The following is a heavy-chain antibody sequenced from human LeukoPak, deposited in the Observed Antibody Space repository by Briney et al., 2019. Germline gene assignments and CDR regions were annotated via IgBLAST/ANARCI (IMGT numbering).Heavy chain of an antibody. CDR1: GFTFSSYG. Sequence: PGGSLRLSCAASGFTFSSYGMHWVRQAPGKGLEWVAVIWYDGSNKYYADSVKGRFTISRDNSKNTLYLQMNSLRAEDTAVYYCAKEYSSGWYWFDYWGQGTLVTVSS. V-gene: IGHV3-33*06. CDR3: AKEYSSGWYWFDY. J-gene: IGHJ4*02. D-gene: IGHD6-19*01. CDR2: IWYDGSNK.